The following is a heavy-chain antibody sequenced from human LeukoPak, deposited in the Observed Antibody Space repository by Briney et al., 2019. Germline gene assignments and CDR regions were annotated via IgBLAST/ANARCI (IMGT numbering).Heavy chain of an antibody. V-gene: IGHV4-59*10. D-gene: IGHD3-3*01. CDR3: ATEDYDFWSGPLIFQH. Sequence: PSETLSLTCAVYGGSFSGYYWSWIRQPAGKGLEWIGRIYTSGSTNYNPSLKSRVTMSVDTSKNQFSLKLSSVTAADTAVYYCATEDYDFWSGPLIFQHWGQGTLVTVSS. J-gene: IGHJ1*01. CDR2: IYTSGST. CDR1: GGSFSGYY.